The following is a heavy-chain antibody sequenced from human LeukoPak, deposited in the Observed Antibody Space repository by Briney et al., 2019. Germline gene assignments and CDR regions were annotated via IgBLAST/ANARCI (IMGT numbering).Heavy chain of an antibody. CDR2: ISGSGGST. CDR1: GFTFSSYA. D-gene: IGHD2-15*01. Sequence: GGSLRLSCAASGFTFSSYAMSWVRRAPGKGLEWVSAISGSGGSTYYADSVKGRFTISRDNSKNTLYLQMNSLRAEDTAVYYCAKDWEYCSGGSCYSYYYFDYWGQGPLVTVSS. J-gene: IGHJ4*02. V-gene: IGHV3-23*01. CDR3: AKDWEYCSGGSCYSYYYFDY.